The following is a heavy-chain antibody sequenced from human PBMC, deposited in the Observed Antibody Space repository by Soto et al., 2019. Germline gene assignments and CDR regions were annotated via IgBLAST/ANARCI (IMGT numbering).Heavy chain of an antibody. CDR2: IYHSGST. CDR3: ARDRAEYYYDSSGYYNYYYGMDV. Sequence: SETLSLTCAFSVGSISISNWGSWFRQPPVKGLQWIGEIYHSGSTNYNPSLKSRVTISVDKSKNQFSLKLSSVTAADTAVYYCARDRAEYYYDSSGYYNYYYGMDVWGQGTTVTVSS. J-gene: IGHJ6*02. V-gene: IGHV4-4*02. D-gene: IGHD3-22*01. CDR1: VGSISISNW.